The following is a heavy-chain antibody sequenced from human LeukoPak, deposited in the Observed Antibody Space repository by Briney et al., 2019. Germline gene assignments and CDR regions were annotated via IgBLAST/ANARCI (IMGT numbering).Heavy chain of an antibody. CDR2: ISRGSDHI. CDR3: ARVYSSGWYVLYYYYYGMDV. V-gene: IGHV3-21*01. D-gene: IGHD6-19*01. CDR1: GFTFSSYA. J-gene: IGHJ6*02. Sequence: GGSLRLSCAASGFTFSSYAMNWVRQAPGKGLEWVSSISRGSDHIFYADSMKGRFTISRDNAKNSLYLQMNSLGAEDTAVYYCARVYSSGWYVLYYYYYGMDVWGQGTTVTVSS.